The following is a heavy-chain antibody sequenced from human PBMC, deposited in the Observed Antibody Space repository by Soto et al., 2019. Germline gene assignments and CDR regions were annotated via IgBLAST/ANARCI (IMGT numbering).Heavy chain of an antibody. CDR3: ASWVGPYCGGGSCYYYGMDV. D-gene: IGHD2-15*01. V-gene: IGHV3-21*01. J-gene: IGHJ6*02. CDR1: GFTFSSYS. Sequence: PGGSLRLSCAASGFTFSSYSMNWVRQAPGKGLEWVSSISSSSSYIYYADSVKGRFTISRDNAKDSLYLQMNSLRAEDTAVYYCASWVGPYCGGGSCYYYGMDVWGQGTTVTVSS. CDR2: ISSSSSYI.